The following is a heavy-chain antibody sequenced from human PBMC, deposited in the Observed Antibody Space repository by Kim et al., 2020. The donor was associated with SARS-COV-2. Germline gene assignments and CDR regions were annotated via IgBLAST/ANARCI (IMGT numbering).Heavy chain of an antibody. CDR1: GFTFSSYA. J-gene: IGHJ4*02. D-gene: IGHD6-13*01. CDR3: ARSERAREIGIAAAGWDY. Sequence: GGSLRLSCAASGFTFSSYAMHWVRQAPGKGLEWVAVISYDGSNKYYADSVKGRFTISRDNSKNTLYLQMNSLGAEDTAVYYCARSERAREIGIAAAGWDYWGQGTLVTVSS. V-gene: IGHV3-30-3*01. CDR2: ISYDGSNK.